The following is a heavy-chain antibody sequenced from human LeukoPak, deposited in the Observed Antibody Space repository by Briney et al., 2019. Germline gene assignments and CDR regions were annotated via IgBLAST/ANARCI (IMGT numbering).Heavy chain of an antibody. CDR1: GFTFRSYA. CDR2: ISGSGSST. V-gene: IGHV3-23*01. Sequence: GGTLRLSCVASGFTFRSYAMSWVRQAPGKGREWVSAISGSGSSTYYADSVKGRFTISRDNSKNTLYLQMNSLRAEDTALYYCAKDRSGNYYGTLDCWGPGTLVTVSS. CDR3: AKDRSGNYYGTLDC. D-gene: IGHD1-26*01. J-gene: IGHJ4*02.